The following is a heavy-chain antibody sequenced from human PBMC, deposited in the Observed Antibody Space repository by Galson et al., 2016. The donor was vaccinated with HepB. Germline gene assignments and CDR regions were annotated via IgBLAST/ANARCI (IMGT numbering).Heavy chain of an antibody. CDR2: IFGRGNT. CDR3: AGYGGNSV. Sequence: SLRLSCAAAGFTVSDNHVTWIRQAPGKGLECVSVIFGRGNTHYADSVEGRFTISRDNARNTVYLQTNSLRTEDTAVYYCAGYGGNSVWGQGTLVTVSS. J-gene: IGHJ4*02. D-gene: IGHD4-23*01. CDR1: GFTVSDNH. V-gene: IGHV3-53*01.